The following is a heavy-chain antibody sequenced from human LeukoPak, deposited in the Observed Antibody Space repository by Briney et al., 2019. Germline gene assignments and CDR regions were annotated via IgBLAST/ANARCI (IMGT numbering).Heavy chain of an antibody. J-gene: IGHJ4*02. CDR2: IYTSGST. CDR3: ARFPTPKNYFGY. D-gene: IGHD4-11*01. V-gene: IGHV4-61*02. CDR1: GGSISSGSYY. Sequence: SETLSLTCTVSGGSISSGSYYWSWIRQPAGKGLEWIGRIYTSGSTNYNPSLKSRVTISVDTSKNQFSLKLSSVTAADTAVYYCARFPTPKNYFGYWGQGTLVTVSS.